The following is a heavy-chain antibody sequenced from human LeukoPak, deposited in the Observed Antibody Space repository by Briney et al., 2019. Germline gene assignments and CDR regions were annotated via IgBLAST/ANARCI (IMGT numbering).Heavy chain of an antibody. D-gene: IGHD3-3*01. J-gene: IGHJ6*03. CDR3: ARVLRFLDGVGTYYYMDV. CDR1: GGSFSGYY. CDR2: IYYSGST. V-gene: IGHV4-34*01. Sequence: SETLSLTCAVYGGSFSGYYWSWIRQPPGKGLEWIGSIYYSGSTYYNPSLKSRVTISVDTSKNQFSLKLSSVTAADTAVYYCARVLRFLDGVGTYYYMDVWGKGTTVTVSS.